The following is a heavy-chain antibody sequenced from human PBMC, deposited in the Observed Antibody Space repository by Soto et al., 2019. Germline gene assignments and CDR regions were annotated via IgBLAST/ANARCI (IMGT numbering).Heavy chain of an antibody. CDR1: GGSVSGYY. CDR3: ARDWLSSYYYYGMDV. CDR2: IYYTESP. Sequence: PSATLSLTCTVSGGSVSGYYWNWIRQSPGKGLEWIGYIYYTESPSYSPSLKSRLTISVDTSKNQFYLKLSSVTAADTAVYYCARDWLSSYYYYGMDVWGQGTTVTVSS. D-gene: IGHD3-9*01. J-gene: IGHJ6*02. V-gene: IGHV4-59*02.